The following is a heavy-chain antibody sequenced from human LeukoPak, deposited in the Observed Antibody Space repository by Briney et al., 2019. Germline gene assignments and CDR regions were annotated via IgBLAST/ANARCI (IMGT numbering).Heavy chain of an antibody. V-gene: IGHV4-59*08. CDR1: GGSISSYY. J-gene: IGHJ4*02. CDR2: IYYSGRTNY. Sequence: PSETLSLTCTVSGGSISSYYWSWIRQPPGKGLEWIGYIYYSGRTNYNYNPSLKSRVTISVDTSKNQFSLNQFSLKLSSVTAADTAVYYCARHSSGLYFDYWGQGTLVTVSS. D-gene: IGHD6-19*01. CDR3: ARHSSGLYFDY.